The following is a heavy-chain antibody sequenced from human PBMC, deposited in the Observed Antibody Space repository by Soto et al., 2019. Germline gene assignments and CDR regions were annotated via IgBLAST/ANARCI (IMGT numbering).Heavy chain of an antibody. CDR2: IIPIFGTP. V-gene: IGHV1-69*13. J-gene: IGHJ4*02. Sequence: SVKVSCKASGVTFSRQDMRWVRQAPGQGLEWMGGIIPIFGTPQYAEKFQDRVTITADESTSTAYMELSRLRSDDTAVYYCARDTGGLYYFDYWGQGTLVTVSS. CDR1: GVTFSRQD. CDR3: ARDTGGLYYFDY. D-gene: IGHD3-10*01.